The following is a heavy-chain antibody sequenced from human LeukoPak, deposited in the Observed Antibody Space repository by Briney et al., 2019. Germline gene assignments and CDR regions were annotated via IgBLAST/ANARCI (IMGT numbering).Heavy chain of an antibody. D-gene: IGHD5-18*01. CDR1: GFTFSSYS. CDR2: IRYDGSNK. CDR3: ASPVDTAMVPFDY. Sequence: GGSLRLSCAASGFTFSSYSMNWVRQAPGKGLEWVAFIRYDGSNKYYADSVKGRFTISRDSSKNTLYLQMNSLRAEDTAVYYCASPVDTAMVPFDYWGQGTLVTVSS. V-gene: IGHV3-30*02. J-gene: IGHJ4*02.